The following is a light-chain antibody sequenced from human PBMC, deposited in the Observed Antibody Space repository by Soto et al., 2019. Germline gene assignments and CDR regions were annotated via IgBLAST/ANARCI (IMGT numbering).Light chain of an antibody. CDR2: LNSDGSH. J-gene: IGLJ3*02. CDR1: SGHSTYA. CDR3: QTWGTGIPV. V-gene: IGLV4-69*01. Sequence: QLVLTQPPSASASLGASVKLTCTLTSGHSTYAIAWHQQQPEKGPRYLMNLNSDGSHSKGDGIPDRFSGSSSGAERYLTISSLQSEDEADYYCQTWGTGIPVFGGGTKLPS.